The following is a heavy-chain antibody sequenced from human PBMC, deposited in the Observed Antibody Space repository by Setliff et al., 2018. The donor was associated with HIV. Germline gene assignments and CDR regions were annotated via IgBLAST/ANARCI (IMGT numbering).Heavy chain of an antibody. J-gene: IGHJ3*01. CDR1: GASIRSDY. CDR2: SHCSGST. V-gene: IGHV4-59*01. Sequence: SETLSLTCTVSGASIRSDYWSWIRQPPGKGLEWIGYSHCSGSTIYSLSLTGRVTISVDTSKSQFSLRLSSVTAADTAVYYCARGDTYYHDSSGYVKSALDCFDVWGQGTMVTVSS. CDR3: ARGDTYYHDSSGYVKSALDCFDV. D-gene: IGHD3-22*01.